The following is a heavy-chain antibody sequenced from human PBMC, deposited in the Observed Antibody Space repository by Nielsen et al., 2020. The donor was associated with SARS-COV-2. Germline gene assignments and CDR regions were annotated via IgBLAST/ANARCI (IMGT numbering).Heavy chain of an antibody. D-gene: IGHD6-19*01. J-gene: IGHJ4*02. CDR2: TSASGAST. CDR1: GFTFNIYA. CDR3: AKDLYSSGSNGGY. V-gene: IGHV3-23*01. Sequence: GGSLRLSCIASGFTFNIYAMAWVRRAPGRGLEWVSGTSASGASTYYADSVKGRFSISRDNSRNTLYLQMNSLRAEDTAVYYCAKDLYSSGSNGGYWGQGTLVTVSS.